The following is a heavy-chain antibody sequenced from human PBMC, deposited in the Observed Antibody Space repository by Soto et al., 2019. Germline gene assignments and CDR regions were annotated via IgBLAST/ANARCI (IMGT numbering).Heavy chain of an antibody. CDR2: IYPGDSDT. V-gene: IGHV5-51*01. Sequence: GESLKISCKGSGYSYTSYWIGWVRQMPGKGLEWMGIIYPGDSDTRYSPSFQGQVTISADKSISTAYLQWSSLKASDTAMYYCATHRAGSSWYYDYYGMDVWGQGTTVPVSS. J-gene: IGHJ6*02. CDR3: ATHRAGSSWYYDYYGMDV. D-gene: IGHD6-13*01. CDR1: GYSYTSYW.